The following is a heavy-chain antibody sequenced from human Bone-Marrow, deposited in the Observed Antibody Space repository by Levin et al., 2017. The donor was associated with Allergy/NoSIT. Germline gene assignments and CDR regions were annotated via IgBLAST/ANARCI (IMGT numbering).Heavy chain of an antibody. CDR1: TLSMDT. Sequence: TLSMDTISWVRQAPGQGLEWMGRIIPSHDVANYAQKFQGKVTITWDTSTYTAYMELTSLRSDDTAVYYCARGGLNFDSSGYFDRYFGPWGQGTLVSVSS. D-gene: IGHD3-22*01. V-gene: IGHV1-69*02. CDR2: IIPSHDVA. CDR3: ARGGLNFDSSGYFDRYFGP. J-gene: IGHJ5*02.